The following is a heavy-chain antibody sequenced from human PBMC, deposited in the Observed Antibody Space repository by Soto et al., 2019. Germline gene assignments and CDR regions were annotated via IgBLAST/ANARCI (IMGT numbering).Heavy chain of an antibody. CDR1: GGTFSSYA. CDR3: ARAVVPAAISWFDP. Sequence: SVKVSCKASGGTFSSYAISWVRKAPGQGLEWMGGIIPIFGTANYAQKFQGRVTITADESTSTAYMELSSLRSEDTAVYYCARAVVPAAISWFDPWGQGTLVTVSS. V-gene: IGHV1-69*13. D-gene: IGHD2-2*02. J-gene: IGHJ5*02. CDR2: IIPIFGTA.